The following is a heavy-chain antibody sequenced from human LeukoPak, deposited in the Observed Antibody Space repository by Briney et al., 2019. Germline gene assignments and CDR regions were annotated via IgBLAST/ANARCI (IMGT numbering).Heavy chain of an antibody. CDR1: GFSLSSYD. CDR3: ARADCFSSTCYLRSSWFDP. CDR2: ISTTRTYI. V-gene: IGHV3-21*01. D-gene: IGHD2-2*01. J-gene: IGHJ5*02. Sequence: SGGSLRLSCAASGFSLSSYDMNWVRQAPGKGLEWVSSISTTRTYIYYRYSVKGRFTISRDNARNSLYLQMNGLRAEDTAVYYCARADCFSSTCYLRSSWFDPWGQGTLVTVSS.